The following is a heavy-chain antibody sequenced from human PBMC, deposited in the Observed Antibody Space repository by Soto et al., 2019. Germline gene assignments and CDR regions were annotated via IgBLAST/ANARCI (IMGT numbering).Heavy chain of an antibody. D-gene: IGHD3-22*01. Sequence: SVKVSCKASGGTFSRSAINWVRQAPGQGLEWMGGIIPVFGKPNYAQKFQGRVTITADESTSTAYMELRRLTSEDTAVYYCARDGTLYDSNGYYYVYWGQGTLVTVSS. CDR2: IIPVFGKP. J-gene: IGHJ4*02. V-gene: IGHV1-69*13. CDR3: ARDGTLYDSNGYYYVY. CDR1: GGTFSRSA.